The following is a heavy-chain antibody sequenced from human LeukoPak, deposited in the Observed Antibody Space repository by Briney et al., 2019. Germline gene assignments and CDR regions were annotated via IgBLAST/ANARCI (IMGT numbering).Heavy chain of an antibody. V-gene: IGHV4-59*01. CDR2: IYYSGTT. J-gene: IGHJ4*02. D-gene: IGHD6-13*01. CDR3: ARGVYIAAAQYGY. Sequence: PSETLSLTCTVSGGSISNYYWSWIRQPPGKGLEWIGYIYYSGTTNYNPSLRSRVTISVDTSKNQFSLKLNSVTAADTAVYYCARGVYIAAAQYGYWGQGTLVTVSS. CDR1: GGSISNYY.